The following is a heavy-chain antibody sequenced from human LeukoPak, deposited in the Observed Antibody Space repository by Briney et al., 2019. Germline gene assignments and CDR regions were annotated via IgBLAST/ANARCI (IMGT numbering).Heavy chain of an antibody. CDR3: ATDLGEGGN. D-gene: IGHD3-10*01. Sequence: SGTLSHTCTVSGGSVNSKNWWNWVRQPPEKGLEWIGDINHAGTTNYNPSLESRVTISIDKSKNRFSLRLTSVAAADTAVYYCATDLGEGGNWGQGTLVTVSS. CDR2: INHAGTT. CDR1: GGSVNSKNW. J-gene: IGHJ4*02. V-gene: IGHV4-4*02.